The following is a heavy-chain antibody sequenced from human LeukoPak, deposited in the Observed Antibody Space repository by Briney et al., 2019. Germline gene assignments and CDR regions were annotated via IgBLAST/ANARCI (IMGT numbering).Heavy chain of an antibody. Sequence: SENLSLTCTVSGGSISSHYWSWIRQPPGKGLEWIGYIYYSGSTNYNPSLKSRVTISVDTSKNQFSLKLSSVTAADTAVYYCARRLSGGAPRWFDPWGQGTLVTVSS. CDR2: IYYSGST. J-gene: IGHJ5*02. CDR1: GGSISSHY. V-gene: IGHV4-59*11. D-gene: IGHD2-21*01. CDR3: ARRLSGGAPRWFDP.